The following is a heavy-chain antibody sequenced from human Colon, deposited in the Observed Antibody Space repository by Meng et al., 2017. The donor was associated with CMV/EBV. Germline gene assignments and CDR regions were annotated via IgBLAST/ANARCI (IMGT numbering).Heavy chain of an antibody. J-gene: IGHJ4*02. D-gene: IGHD1-26*01. CDR3: ARDLTNKWFYY. V-gene: IGHV4-39*07. Sequence: PGPGPGLGNPAEPLSLTCTAPGDPIGCGRHSGAWFRHPPGKRLEWIGSMYFIGIAHYNPSLKSRVTISLHATQKQFSLRLTSVTAADSAVYFCARDLTNKWFYYWGQGTLVTVSS. CDR2: MYFIGIA. CDR1: GDPIGCGRHS.